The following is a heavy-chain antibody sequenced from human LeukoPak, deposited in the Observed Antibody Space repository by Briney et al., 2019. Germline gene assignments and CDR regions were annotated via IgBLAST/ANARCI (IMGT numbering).Heavy chain of an antibody. Sequence: GGSLRLSCAASGFTFSSYAMSWVRQAQGKGLEWVSAISGSGGSTYYADSVKGRFTISRDNSKNTLYLQMNSLRAEDTAVYYCAKEHRPGYCSGGSCLPPDYYGMDVWGQGTTVTVSS. J-gene: IGHJ6*02. D-gene: IGHD2-15*01. CDR3: AKEHRPGYCSGGSCLPPDYYGMDV. CDR2: ISGSGGST. CDR1: GFTFSSYA. V-gene: IGHV3-23*01.